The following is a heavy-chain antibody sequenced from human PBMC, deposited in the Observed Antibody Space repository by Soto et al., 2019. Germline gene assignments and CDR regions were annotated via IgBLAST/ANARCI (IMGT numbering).Heavy chain of an antibody. CDR2: INHGGST. CDR1: GGSFSGYY. Sequence: KPSETLSLTCAVYGGSFSGYYWSWIRQPPGKGLEWIGEINHGGSTNYFPSLKSRVTIPLDTSKNQFSLKLSSVTAADTAVYYCARAAEPGDYYGMDVWGQGTTVTVSS. V-gene: IGHV4-34*01. D-gene: IGHD4-17*01. CDR3: ARAAEPGDYYGMDV. J-gene: IGHJ6*02.